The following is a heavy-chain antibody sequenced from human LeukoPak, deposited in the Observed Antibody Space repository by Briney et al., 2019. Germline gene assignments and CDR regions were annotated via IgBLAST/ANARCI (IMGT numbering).Heavy chain of an antibody. CDR3: ARDRVPFYSSTFKDYYLQYGLDV. D-gene: IGHD6-13*01. V-gene: IGHV1-2*02. CDR2: INHKNGGT. J-gene: IGHJ6*02. Sequence: ASVKVSCKASGYTFSGHYIHWVRQAPGQGLEWMGWINHKNGGTSYAQRFQGRVSLTRDTSISTAYMEVSRLRSDDTALYFCARDRVPFYSSTFKDYYLQYGLDVWGQGTTVAVSS. CDR1: GYTFSGHY.